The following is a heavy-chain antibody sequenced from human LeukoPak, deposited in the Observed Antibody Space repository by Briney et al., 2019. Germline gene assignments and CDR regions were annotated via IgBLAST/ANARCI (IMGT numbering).Heavy chain of an antibody. J-gene: IGHJ3*02. CDR1: GGTFSSYA. Sequence: ASVKVSCKASGGTFSSYAISWVRQAPGQGLEWMGRIIPIFGTANYAQKFQGRVTITTDESTSTAYMELSSLRSEDTAVYYCARGTFGVVISGGAFDIWGQGAMVTVSS. CDR3: ARGTFGVVISGGAFDI. CDR2: IIPIFGTA. D-gene: IGHD3-3*01. V-gene: IGHV1-69*05.